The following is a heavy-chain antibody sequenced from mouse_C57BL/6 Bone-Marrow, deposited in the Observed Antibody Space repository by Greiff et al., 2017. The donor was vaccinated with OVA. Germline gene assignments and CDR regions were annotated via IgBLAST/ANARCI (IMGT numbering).Heavy chain of an antibody. CDR1: GFTFSSYA. CDR3: ARVYDYDGEFYY. J-gene: IGHJ2*01. V-gene: IGHV5-4*01. D-gene: IGHD2-4*01. CDR2: ISDGGSYT. Sequence: EVQRVESGGGLVKPGGSLKLSCAASGFTFSSYAMSWVRQTPEKRLEWVATISDGGSYTYYPDNVKGRFTISRDNAKNNLYLQMSHLKSEDTAMYYCARVYDYDGEFYYWGQGTTLTVSS.